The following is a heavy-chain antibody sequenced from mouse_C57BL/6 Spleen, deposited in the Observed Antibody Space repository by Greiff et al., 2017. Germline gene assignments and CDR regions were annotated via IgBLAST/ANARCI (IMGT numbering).Heavy chain of an antibody. Sequence: EVQVVESGGGLVKPGGSLKLSCAASGFTFSSYAMSWVRQTPEKRLEWVATISDGGSYTYYPDNVKGRFTISRDNAKNNLYLQMSHLKSEDTAMYYCARDNYGNFHWYFDVWGTGTTVTVSS. CDR2: ISDGGSYT. CDR3: ARDNYGNFHWYFDV. V-gene: IGHV5-4*01. D-gene: IGHD2-1*01. J-gene: IGHJ1*03. CDR1: GFTFSSYA.